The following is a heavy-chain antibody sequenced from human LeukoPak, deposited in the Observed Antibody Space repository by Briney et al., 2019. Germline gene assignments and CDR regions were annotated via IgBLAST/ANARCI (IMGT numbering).Heavy chain of an antibody. D-gene: IGHD3-10*01. J-gene: IGHJ5*02. CDR1: GGTFSSYA. Sequence: SVKVSCKASGGTFSSYAISWVRQAPGQGLEWMGGIIPIFGTANYAQKFQGRVTITADESTSTAYMELSSLRSEDTAVYYCARVGFGYYYGSGSYYNVGNWFDPWGQGTLVTVSS. CDR2: IIPIFGTA. CDR3: ARVGFGYYYGSGSYYNVGNWFDP. V-gene: IGHV1-69*13.